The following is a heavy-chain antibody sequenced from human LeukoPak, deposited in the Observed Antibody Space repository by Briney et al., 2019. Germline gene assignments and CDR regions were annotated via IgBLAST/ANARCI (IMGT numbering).Heavy chain of an antibody. CDR3: ARSYDYTDYFDY. V-gene: IGHV1-69*05. CDR2: IIPIFGTA. D-gene: IGHD4-11*01. CDR1: GGTFSSYA. J-gene: IGHJ4*02. Sequence: SVKVSCKASGGTFSSYAISWVRQAPGQGLEWMGGIIPIFGTANYAQKFQGRVTMTRDMSTSTVYMELSSLRSEDTAVYYCARSYDYTDYFDYWGQGTLVTVSS.